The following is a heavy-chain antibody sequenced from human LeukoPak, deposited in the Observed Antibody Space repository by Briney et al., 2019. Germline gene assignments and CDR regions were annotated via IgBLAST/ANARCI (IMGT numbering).Heavy chain of an antibody. Sequence: SETLSLTCTVSGGSVSSGSYYWSWIRQPPGKGLEWIGYIYYSGSTNYNPSLKSRVTISVDTSKNQFSLKLNSVTAADTAVYYCAREPGGGSGMFDPWGQGTLVTVSS. V-gene: IGHV4-61*01. CDR2: IYYSGST. J-gene: IGHJ5*02. CDR3: AREPGGGSGMFDP. D-gene: IGHD3-10*01. CDR1: GGSVSSGSYY.